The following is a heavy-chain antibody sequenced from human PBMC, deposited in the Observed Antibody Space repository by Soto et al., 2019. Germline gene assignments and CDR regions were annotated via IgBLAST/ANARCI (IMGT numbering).Heavy chain of an antibody. V-gene: IGHV1-18*01. J-gene: IGHJ4*02. CDR1: GYTSTSYG. CDR3: ARDVERYCSGGSCSPFDY. D-gene: IGHD2-15*01. Sequence: ASVKVSCKASGYTSTSYGISWVRQAPGQGLEWMGWISAYNGNTNYAQKLQGRVTMTTDTSTSTAYMELRSLRSDDTAVYYCARDVERYCSGGSCSPFDYWGQGTLVTVSS. CDR2: ISAYNGNT.